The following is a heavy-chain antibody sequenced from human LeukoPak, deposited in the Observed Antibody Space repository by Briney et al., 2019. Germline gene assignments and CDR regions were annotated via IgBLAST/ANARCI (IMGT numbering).Heavy chain of an antibody. Sequence: SETLSLTCTVSGGSISSNSYYWGWIRQPPGRGLEWIGNIYYSGSTYYNPSLKSRVTISVDTSKNQFSLKLSSVTAADTAVYYCARDRYEIGELSSVGVYWFDPWGQGTLVTVSS. CDR1: GGSISSNSYY. CDR3: ARDRYEIGELSSVGVYWFDP. V-gene: IGHV4-39*07. D-gene: IGHD3-10*01. CDR2: IYYSGST. J-gene: IGHJ5*02.